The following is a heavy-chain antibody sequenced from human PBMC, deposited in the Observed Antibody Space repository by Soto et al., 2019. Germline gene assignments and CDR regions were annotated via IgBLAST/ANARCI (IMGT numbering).Heavy chain of an antibody. CDR3: AKATSVLAARPKNAFDI. J-gene: IGHJ3*02. CDR1: GFTFSSYA. CDR2: ISGSGGST. Sequence: EVQLLESGGGLVQPGGSLRLSCAASGFTFSSYAMSWVRQAPGKGLEWVSAISGSGGSTYYADSVKGRFTISRDKSKNTLYLQMNSLRAEDTAVYYCAKATSVLAARPKNAFDIWGQGTMVTVSS. V-gene: IGHV3-23*01. D-gene: IGHD6-6*01.